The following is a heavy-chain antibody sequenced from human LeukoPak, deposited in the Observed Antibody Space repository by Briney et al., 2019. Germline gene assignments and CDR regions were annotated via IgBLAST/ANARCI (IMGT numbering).Heavy chain of an antibody. CDR3: AREGVGTQPNTIFGVVNPIDY. CDR2: IYTSGST. D-gene: IGHD3-3*01. CDR1: GGSISSGSYY. J-gene: IGHJ4*02. V-gene: IGHV4-61*02. Sequence: SQTLSLTCTVSGGSISSGSYYWSWIRQSAGKGLEWIGRIYTSGSTNYNPSLKSRVTISVDTSKNQFSLKLSSVTAADTAVYYCAREGVGTQPNTIFGVVNPIDYWGQGTLVTVSS.